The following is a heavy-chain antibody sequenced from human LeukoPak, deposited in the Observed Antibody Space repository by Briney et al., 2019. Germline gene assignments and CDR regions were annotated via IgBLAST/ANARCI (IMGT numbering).Heavy chain of an antibody. D-gene: IGHD2-8*01. Sequence: GGSLRLSCGVSGFPVRSNYMSWVRQAPGKGREWVSVIYTGGSTYYADSGKGRFTISRDNSKNTVYLQMNSLRAEDTAMYYCARDIILYRDYSVNPSYAFDIWGQGTMVTVSS. CDR3: ARDIILYRDYSVNPSYAFDI. J-gene: IGHJ3*02. CDR2: IYTGGST. CDR1: GFPVRSNY. V-gene: IGHV3-66*01.